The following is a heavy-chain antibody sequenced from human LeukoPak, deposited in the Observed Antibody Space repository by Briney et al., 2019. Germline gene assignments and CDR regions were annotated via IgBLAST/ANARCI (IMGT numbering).Heavy chain of an antibody. CDR1: GFIFSDYA. V-gene: IGHV3-23*01. J-gene: IGHJ4*02. Sequence: GGSLRLSCAPSGFIFSDYAWSWIRQAPGKGLEWVSSIHYSGISTYYADSVKGRFTISRDNSKNTLNLQIEGLRVGDTAVNYCADVIREVDMSHDYWGQGALVTVSS. CDR2: IHYSGIST. CDR3: ADVIREVDMSHDY. D-gene: IGHD5-24*01.